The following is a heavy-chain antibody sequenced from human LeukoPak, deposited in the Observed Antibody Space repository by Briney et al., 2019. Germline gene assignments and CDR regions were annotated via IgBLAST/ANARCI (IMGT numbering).Heavy chain of an antibody. V-gene: IGHV3-74*01. D-gene: IGHD3-10*02. J-gene: IGHJ4*02. CDR2: IKDDGTT. Sequence: GGSLRLSCAVSGFTFSSRLMHWVRQAPGKGLVWVALIKDDGTTNYADSVRGRFTASRDDAKNTVYLQMSSLRADDTAVYYCHPLSYVSDWGQGTLVTVSA. CDR1: GFTFSSRL. CDR3: HPLSYVSD.